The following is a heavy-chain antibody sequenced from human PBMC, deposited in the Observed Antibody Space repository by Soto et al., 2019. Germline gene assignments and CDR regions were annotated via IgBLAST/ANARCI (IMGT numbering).Heavy chain of an antibody. V-gene: IGHV3-30-3*01. J-gene: IGHJ4*02. CDR3: AREWSTSGDLDY. CDR2: ISYDGSIK. CDR1: GFTFSSHS. D-gene: IGHD3-10*01. Sequence: QVQLVESGGGVVQPGMSLRLSCAASGFTFSSHSIQWVRQTPGKGLEWVAVISYDGSIKYYADSVRGRFTISRDNSKNTLYLQMNSLRPEDMALYYCAREWSTSGDLDYWGQGTLVIVSS.